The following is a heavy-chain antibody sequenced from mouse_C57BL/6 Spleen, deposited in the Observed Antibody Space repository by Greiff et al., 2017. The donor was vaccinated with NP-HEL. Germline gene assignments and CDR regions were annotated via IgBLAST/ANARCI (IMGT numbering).Heavy chain of an antibody. CDR2: ISSGGDYI. CDR3: TKDRGQGAMDY. V-gene: IGHV5-9-1*02. Sequence: EVQLVESGEGLVKPGGSLKLSCAASGFTFSSCAMSWVRQTPEKRLEWVAYISSGGDYIYYADTVKGRFTISRDNARNTLYLQMSSLKSEDTAMYYCTKDRGQGAMDYWGQGTSVTVSS. D-gene: IGHD3-1*01. CDR1: GFTFSSCA. J-gene: IGHJ4*01.